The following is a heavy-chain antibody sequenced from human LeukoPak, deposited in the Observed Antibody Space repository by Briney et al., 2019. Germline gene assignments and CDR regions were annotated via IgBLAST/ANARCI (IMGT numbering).Heavy chain of an antibody. D-gene: IGHD6-6*01. CDR2: IYHSGST. CDR1: GGSISSYY. J-gene: IGHJ5*02. Sequence: SETLSLTCTVSGGSISSYYWSWIRQPPGKGLEWIGSIYHSGSTYYNPSLKSRVTISVDTSKNQFSLILSSVTAADTAVYYCARAEISARDPNKWFDPWGQGTLVTVSS. CDR3: ARAEISARDPNKWFDP. V-gene: IGHV4-59*08.